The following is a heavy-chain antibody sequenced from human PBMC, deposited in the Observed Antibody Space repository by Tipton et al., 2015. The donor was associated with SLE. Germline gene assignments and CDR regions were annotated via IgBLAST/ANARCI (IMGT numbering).Heavy chain of an antibody. CDR3: ARLITMVQGVVDY. Sequence: TLSLTCAVSGYSISSGYYWGWIRQPPGTGLEWIGSIYHSGSTYYNPSLKSRVTISVDTSKNQFSLKLSFVTAADTAVYYCARLITMVQGVVDYWGQGTLVTVSS. V-gene: IGHV4-38-2*01. CDR2: IYHSGST. D-gene: IGHD3-10*01. CDR1: GYSISSGYY. J-gene: IGHJ4*02.